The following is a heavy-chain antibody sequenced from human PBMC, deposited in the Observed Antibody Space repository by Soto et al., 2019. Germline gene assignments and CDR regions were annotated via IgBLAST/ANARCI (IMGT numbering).Heavy chain of an antibody. CDR1: TFTFSRYG. J-gene: IGHJ6*03. V-gene: IGHV3-33*01. CDR3: ATHTTMIFGYYFFYMDV. Sequence: GGSLRLSCAASTFTFSRYGMHWVRQAPGKGLEWVAVILSDGSNKYYADSVKGRFTIPKENSKNTLYLQMNSLRAEDTAVYYCATHTTMIFGYYFFYMDVWGKGTTVTVSS. D-gene: IGHD3-3*01. CDR2: ILSDGSNK.